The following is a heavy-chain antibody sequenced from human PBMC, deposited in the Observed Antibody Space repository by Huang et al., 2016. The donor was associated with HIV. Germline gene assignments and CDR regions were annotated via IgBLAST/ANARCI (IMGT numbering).Heavy chain of an antibody. CDR1: GFTFSSYA. CDR3: ARGSAGVLWFGEM. D-gene: IGHD3-10*01. J-gene: IGHJ4*02. CDR2: ISYDGSNK. V-gene: IGHV3-30*04. Sequence: QERLVESGGGVVQPGRSLRLSCAASGFTFSSYAMHWVRQDPGKGLEWGAVISYDGSNKHYVDSVKGRFTISRDNSKKMLYLQMNSLRMGDTAVYYCARGSAGVLWFGEMWSQGTLVTVSS.